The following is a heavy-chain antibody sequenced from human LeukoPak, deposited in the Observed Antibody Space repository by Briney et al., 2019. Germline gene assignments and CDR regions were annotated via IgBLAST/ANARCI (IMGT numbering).Heavy chain of an antibody. V-gene: IGHV4-34*01. CDR1: GGSFSGYY. Sequence: PSETLSLTCAVYGGSFSGYYWSWIRQPPGKGLEWIGEINHSGSTNYNPSLKSRVTISVDTSKNQFSLKLSSVTAADTAVYYCARQGYDSSGYYYALGYFDYWGQGTLVTVSS. D-gene: IGHD3-22*01. CDR2: INHSGST. CDR3: ARQGYDSSGYYYALGYFDY. J-gene: IGHJ4*02.